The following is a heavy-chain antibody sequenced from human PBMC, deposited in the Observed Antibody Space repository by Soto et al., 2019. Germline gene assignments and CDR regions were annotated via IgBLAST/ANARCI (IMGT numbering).Heavy chain of an antibody. CDR1: GDTFSSYT. Sequence: SVKVSCKASGDTFSSYTMSWVRQAPGQGLEWMGRIIPILGIANYAQKFQGRVTITADKSTSTAYMELSSLRSEDTAVYYCARVDSSSSGGAINYWGQGTLVTVSS. D-gene: IGHD6-6*01. CDR3: ARVDSSSSGGAINY. CDR2: IIPILGIA. V-gene: IGHV1-69*02. J-gene: IGHJ4*02.